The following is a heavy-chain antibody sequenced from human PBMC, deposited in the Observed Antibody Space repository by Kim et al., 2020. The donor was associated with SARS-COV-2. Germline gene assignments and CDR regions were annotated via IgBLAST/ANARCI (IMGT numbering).Heavy chain of an antibody. Sequence: IYYSGTPHYTPSLKSRVPISIDTSKNQFSLKLSSVTAADTAVYYCAKGLNWGQGTLVTVSS. CDR2: IYYSGTP. CDR3: AKGLN. J-gene: IGHJ4*02. V-gene: IGHV4-39*01.